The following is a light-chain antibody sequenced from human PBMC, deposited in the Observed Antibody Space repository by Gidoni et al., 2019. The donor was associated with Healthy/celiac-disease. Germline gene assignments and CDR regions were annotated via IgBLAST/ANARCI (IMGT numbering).Light chain of an antibody. J-gene: IGKJ2*01. CDR2: HAS. CDR3: QQYDDLPYT. CDR1: QDISNY. V-gene: IGKV1-33*01. Sequence: DIQMTQSPSSLSASVGDRVTITCQASQDISNYLNWYQQKPGKAPNLLIYHASNLETGVPSRFSGSGSGTDFTFTISSLQPEDIATYYCQQYDDLPYTFGLXTKLEIK.